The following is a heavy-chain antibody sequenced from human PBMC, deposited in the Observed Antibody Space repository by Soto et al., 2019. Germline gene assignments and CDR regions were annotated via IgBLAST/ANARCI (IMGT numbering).Heavy chain of an antibody. CDR3: ARGSARHPLVGTFDI. D-gene: IGHD2-15*01. V-gene: IGHV4-30-2*01. CDR2: IYHSGST. CDR1: GGSISNGGYS. J-gene: IGHJ3*02. Sequence: QLQLQESGSGLVKPSQTLSLTCAVSGGSISNGGYSWSWIRQPPGKGLEWIGYIYHSGSTYYNPSLKSRVTISVDRSKNQFSLKLSSVTAADTAVYYCARGSARHPLVGTFDIWGQGTMVTVSS.